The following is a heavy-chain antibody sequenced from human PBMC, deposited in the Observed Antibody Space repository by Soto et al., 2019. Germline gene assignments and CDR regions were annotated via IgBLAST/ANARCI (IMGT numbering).Heavy chain of an antibody. V-gene: IGHV3-15*07. CDR3: TTDSYITSIIVRFDY. CDR2: IKSKTDGGTT. Sequence: GGSLRLSCAASGFTFTNAWINWVRQAPGKGLEWVGRIKSKTDGGTTDYAEPVKGRFAISRDDSNNMVYLQMNSLKIEDTAVYYCTTDSYITSIIVRFDYWGHGTLVTVSS. CDR1: GFTFTNAW. J-gene: IGHJ4*01. D-gene: IGHD2-2*01.